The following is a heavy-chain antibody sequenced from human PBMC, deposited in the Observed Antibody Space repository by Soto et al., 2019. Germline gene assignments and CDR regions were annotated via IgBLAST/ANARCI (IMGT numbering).Heavy chain of an antibody. Sequence: SETLSLTCTVSGGSISSGGYYWSWIRQHPGKGLEWIGYIYYSGSTYYNPSLKSRVTISVDTSKNQFSLKLSSVTAADTAVYYCARDSGGGEGGAFDIWGQGTMVTVSS. J-gene: IGHJ3*02. V-gene: IGHV4-31*03. CDR2: IYYSGST. CDR3: ARDSGGGEGGAFDI. CDR1: GGSISSGGYY. D-gene: IGHD3-16*01.